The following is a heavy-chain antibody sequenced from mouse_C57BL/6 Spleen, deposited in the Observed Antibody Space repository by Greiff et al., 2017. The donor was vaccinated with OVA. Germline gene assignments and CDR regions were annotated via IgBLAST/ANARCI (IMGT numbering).Heavy chain of an antibody. J-gene: IGHJ2*01. Sequence: EVKLVESGGGLVKPGGSLKLSCAASGFTFSSYAMSWVRQTPEKRLEWVATISDGGSYTYYPDNVKGRFTISRDNAKNNLYLQMSHLKSEDTAMYYCARGSPPFDYWGQGTTLTVSS. D-gene: IGHD1-1*02. CDR1: GFTFSSYA. CDR2: ISDGGSYT. V-gene: IGHV5-4*03. CDR3: ARGSPPFDY.